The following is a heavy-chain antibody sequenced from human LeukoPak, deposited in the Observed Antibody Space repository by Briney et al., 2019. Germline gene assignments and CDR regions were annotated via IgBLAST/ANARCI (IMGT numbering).Heavy chain of an antibody. J-gene: IGHJ4*02. CDR3: AARHPAAGTTRFDY. CDR2: MNPNSGNT. CDR1: GYTFTSYD. V-gene: IGHV1-8*01. D-gene: IGHD6-13*01. Sequence: ASVKVSCKASGYTFTSYDINWVRQATGQGLEWMGWMNPNSGNTGYAQKFQGRVTMTEDTSTDTAYMELSSLRSEDTAVYYCAARHPAAGTTRFDYWGQGTLVTVSS.